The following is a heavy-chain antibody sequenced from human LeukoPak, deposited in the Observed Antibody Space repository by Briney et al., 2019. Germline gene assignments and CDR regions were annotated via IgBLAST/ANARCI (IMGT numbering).Heavy chain of an antibody. J-gene: IGHJ4*02. CDR2: IWYDGSNK. Sequence: GRSLRLSCAASGFTFRNYGMHWVRQAPGKGLEWVAVIWYDGSNKYYADSVKGRFTISRDNSKNTLYLQMNSLRAEDTAVYYCARSDYGDYGPVGYWGQGTLVIVSS. CDR3: ARSDYGDYGPVGY. CDR1: GFTFRNYG. V-gene: IGHV3-33*01. D-gene: IGHD4-17*01.